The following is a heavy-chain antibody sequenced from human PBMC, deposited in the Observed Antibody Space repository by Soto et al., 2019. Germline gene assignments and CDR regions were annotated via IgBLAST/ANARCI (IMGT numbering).Heavy chain of an antibody. CDR3: ARLGYCTGTSCYTFDS. CDR1: GYSFTSYW. D-gene: IGHD2-2*02. Sequence: GESLKISCQGSGYSFTSYWVGWVRQRPGKGLEWMGRINPSDSYTTYSPSFQGHVTISTDKSFSTAYLQWSGLKASDTAMYYCARLGYCTGTSCYTFDSWGQGTLVTVSS. CDR2: INPSDSYT. V-gene: IGHV5-10-1*01. J-gene: IGHJ4*02.